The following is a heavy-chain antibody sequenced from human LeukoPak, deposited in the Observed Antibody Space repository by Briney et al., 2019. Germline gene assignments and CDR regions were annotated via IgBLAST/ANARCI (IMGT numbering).Heavy chain of an antibody. Sequence: GGSLRLSCAASGFTFSSYWMSWVRQAPGKGLEWVANIKQDGSEKYYADSVKGRFTISRDNSKNTLYLQMNSLRAEDTAVYYCARELGYCSGGSCYSTDAFDIWGQGTMVTVSS. D-gene: IGHD2-15*01. CDR3: ARELGYCSGGSCYSTDAFDI. V-gene: IGHV3-7*01. CDR2: IKQDGSEK. J-gene: IGHJ3*02. CDR1: GFTFSSYW.